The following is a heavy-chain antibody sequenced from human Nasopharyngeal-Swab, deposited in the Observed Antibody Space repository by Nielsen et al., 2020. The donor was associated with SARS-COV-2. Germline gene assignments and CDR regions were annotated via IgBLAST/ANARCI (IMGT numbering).Heavy chain of an antibody. J-gene: IGHJ6*03. D-gene: IGHD1-1*01. CDR2: IYYSGST. Sequence: RQAPGKGLEWIGYIYYSGSTNYNPSLKGRVTISVDTSKDQFSLKLSSVTTADTAVYYCARAILNLGRGDYMDVWGKGTTVTVSS. V-gene: IGHV4-59*08. CDR3: ARAILNLGRGDYMDV.